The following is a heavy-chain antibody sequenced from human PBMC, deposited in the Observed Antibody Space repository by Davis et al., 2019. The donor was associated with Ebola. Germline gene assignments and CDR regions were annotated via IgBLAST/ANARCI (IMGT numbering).Heavy chain of an antibody. D-gene: IGHD4-17*01. Sequence: GESLKISCAASEFTFSNYYMGWVRQAPGKGLEWVGRTRNKAKSYTTEYAASVKGRFTISRDDSKKSMYLQMNSLKTEDTAVYYCARAGTVTTNYFYAMDVWGQGTTVTVSS. CDR2: TRNKAKSYTT. J-gene: IGHJ6*02. CDR1: EFTFSNYY. CDR3: ARAGTVTTNYFYAMDV. V-gene: IGHV3-72*01.